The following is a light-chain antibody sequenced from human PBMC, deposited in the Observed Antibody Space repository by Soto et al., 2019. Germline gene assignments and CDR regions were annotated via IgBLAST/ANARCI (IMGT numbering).Light chain of an antibody. Sequence: ETVMTQSPATLSVSPGERATLSCRASESVSSQLAWYQQKPGQVPRLLIYGASTRATGIPARFSGSGSGTEFTLTISSLQSEDFAVYYCQQYNKWHHQFGQGTNLEIK. CDR3: QQYNKWHHQ. V-gene: IGKV3-15*01. J-gene: IGKJ2*01. CDR2: GAS. CDR1: ESVSSQ.